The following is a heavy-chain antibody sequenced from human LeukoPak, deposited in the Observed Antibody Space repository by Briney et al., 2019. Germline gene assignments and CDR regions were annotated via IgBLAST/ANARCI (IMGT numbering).Heavy chain of an antibody. CDR1: GDSISTYY. Sequence: SETLSLTCTVSGDSISTYYWSWIRLPPGKGLDWIGYISYDGSTHYNPSLKSRVTILVDTSKNQFSLQLTSLTAADTAVYYCARGWGSSWYYFDYWGQGTLVTVST. D-gene: IGHD6-13*01. V-gene: IGHV4-59*01. CDR2: ISYDGST. CDR3: ARGWGSSWYYFDY. J-gene: IGHJ4*02.